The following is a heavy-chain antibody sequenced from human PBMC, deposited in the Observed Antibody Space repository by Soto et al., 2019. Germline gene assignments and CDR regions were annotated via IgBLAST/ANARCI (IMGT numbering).Heavy chain of an antibody. V-gene: IGHV4-31*03. CDR1: GGSISSGGYY. CDR3: ERGTLSGPGDY. J-gene: IGHJ4*02. Sequence: TLSLTCTVSGGSISSGGYYWSWIRQHPGKGLEWIGYIYYSGSTYYNPSLKSRVTISVDTSKNQFSLKLSSVTAADTAVYYCERGTLSGPGDYWGQGTLVTVSS. D-gene: IGHD3-10*01. CDR2: IYYSGST.